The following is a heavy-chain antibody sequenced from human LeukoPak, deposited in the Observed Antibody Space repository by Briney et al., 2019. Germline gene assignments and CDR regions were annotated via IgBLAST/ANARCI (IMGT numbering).Heavy chain of an antibody. CDR1: GYTFTDYY. CDR3: ARANFLYCSSSTCLFDY. J-gene: IGHJ4*02. Sequence: ASVKVSSKASGYTFTDYYMHWVRQAPGQGFEWMGWINPNDGDTNYAQKFQGRVTMTRDTSISTAHMEVSRLRSDDTAVYHCARANFLYCSSSTCLFDYWGQGTLVTVSS. CDR2: INPNDGDT. D-gene: IGHD2-2*01. V-gene: IGHV1-2*02.